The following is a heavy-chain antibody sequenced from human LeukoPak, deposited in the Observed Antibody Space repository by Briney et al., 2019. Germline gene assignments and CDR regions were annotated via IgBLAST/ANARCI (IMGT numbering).Heavy chain of an antibody. V-gene: IGHV3-53*01. J-gene: IGHJ4*02. Sequence: GGSLRLSCAASGLTVNNNYMNWVRQAPGKGLEWVSALYIGGNTYYADSVRGRFTISRDNSKNTLYLQMNSLRAEDTAIYYCMTAAGYDFGQYWGQGTLVTVSS. CDR3: MTAAGYDFGQY. CDR2: LYIGGNT. CDR1: GLTVNNNY. D-gene: IGHD2/OR15-2a*01.